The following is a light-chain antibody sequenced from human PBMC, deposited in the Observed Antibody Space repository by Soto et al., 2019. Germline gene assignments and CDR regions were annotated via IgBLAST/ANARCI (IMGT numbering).Light chain of an antibody. CDR1: QSVSSY. CDR3: LHRSNWPT. V-gene: IGKV3-11*01. J-gene: IGKJ1*01. Sequence: EIVMTQSPATLSVSPGEGATVSCRASQSVSSYLAWYQQKPGQAPRLLIYDTSNRASGIPARFSGSGSGTDFTLTISSLEPEDSAVYYCLHRSNWPTFGQGTKVDI. CDR2: DTS.